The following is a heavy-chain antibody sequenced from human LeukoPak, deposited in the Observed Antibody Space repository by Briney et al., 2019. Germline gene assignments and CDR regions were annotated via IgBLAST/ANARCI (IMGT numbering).Heavy chain of an antibody. CDR2: IYSGGGT. J-gene: IGHJ4*02. CDR1: GFTFSDYY. D-gene: IGHD3-22*01. V-gene: IGHV3-53*01. CDR3: ARDRDYYDSSGYHY. Sequence: PGGSLRLSCAASGFTFSDYYMSWVRQAPGKGLEWVSSIYSGGGTSYADSVKGRFTISRDNSRNTLYLQMNSLRAEDTAVYYCARDRDYYDSSGYHYWGQGTLVTVSS.